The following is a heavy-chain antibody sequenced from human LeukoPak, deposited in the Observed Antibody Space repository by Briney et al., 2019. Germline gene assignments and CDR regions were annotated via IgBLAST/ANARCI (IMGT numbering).Heavy chain of an antibody. D-gene: IGHD3-10*01. CDR3: AKGATVSGSPDYFDY. J-gene: IGHJ4*02. CDR2: ISYDGSNN. Sequence: GGSLRLSCAASGFTFSSYGMHWVRQAPGKGLEWVAVISYDGSNNYYAGSVKGRFTISRDNSKNTLYLQMNSLRAEDTAVYYCAKGATVSGSPDYFDYWGQGTLVTVSS. CDR1: GFTFSSYG. V-gene: IGHV3-30*18.